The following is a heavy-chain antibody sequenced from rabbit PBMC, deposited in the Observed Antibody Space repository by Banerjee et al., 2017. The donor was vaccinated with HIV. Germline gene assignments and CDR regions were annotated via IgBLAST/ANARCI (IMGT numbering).Heavy chain of an antibody. CDR1: GFSFSSGYY. J-gene: IGHJ6*01. Sequence: QQLVESGGGLVKPGASLTLTCKASGFSFSSGYYMCWVRQAPGKGLEWIGCIGTGSGNTYYASWAKGRFTISKTSSTTVTLQMTSLTAADTATYFCARRIGGYTYGFGLWGPGTLVTVS. D-gene: IGHD6-1*01. CDR2: IGTGSGNT. V-gene: IGHV1S40*01. CDR3: ARRIGGYTYGFGL.